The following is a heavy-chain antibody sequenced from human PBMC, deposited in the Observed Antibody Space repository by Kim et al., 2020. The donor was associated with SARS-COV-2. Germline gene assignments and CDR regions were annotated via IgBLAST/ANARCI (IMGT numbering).Heavy chain of an antibody. Sequence: GGSLRLSCAASGFTFSSYAMHWVRQAPGKGLEWVAVISYDGSNKYYADSVKGRFTISRDNSKNTLYLQMNSLRAEDTAVYYCARVSSAIVIDDAFDIWGQGTMVTVSS. D-gene: IGHD1-26*01. J-gene: IGHJ3*02. CDR1: GFTFSSYA. V-gene: IGHV3-30*04. CDR3: ARVSSAIVIDDAFDI. CDR2: ISYDGSNK.